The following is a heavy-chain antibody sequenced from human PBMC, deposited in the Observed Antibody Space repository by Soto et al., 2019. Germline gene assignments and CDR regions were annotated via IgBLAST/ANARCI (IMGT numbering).Heavy chain of an antibody. V-gene: IGHV3-30*18. CDR2: ISYDGSNK. Sequence: GGSLRLSCAASGFTFSSYGMHWVRQAPGKGLEWVAVISYDGSNKYYADSVKGRFTISRDNSKNTLYLQMNSLRAEDTAVYYCAKEACSGGSCYDAFDIWGQGTMVTVSS. CDR3: AKEACSGGSCYDAFDI. CDR1: GFTFSSYG. J-gene: IGHJ3*02. D-gene: IGHD2-15*01.